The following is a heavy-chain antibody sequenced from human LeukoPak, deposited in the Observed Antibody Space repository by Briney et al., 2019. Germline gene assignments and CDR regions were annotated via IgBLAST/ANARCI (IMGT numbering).Heavy chain of an antibody. CDR3: ARHRSGWLQSSFDY. V-gene: IGHV4-39*01. CDR2: IYYSGSS. CDR1: GDSFSRRSSY. Sequence: SETLSLTCTASGDSFSRRSSYWGWLRQPPGKGLEWIGSIYYSGSSFDNPALKSRVTISVDTSKNQFSLKLSSVTAADTAVYYCARHRSGWLQSSFDYWGQGTLVTVSS. D-gene: IGHD5-24*01. J-gene: IGHJ4*02.